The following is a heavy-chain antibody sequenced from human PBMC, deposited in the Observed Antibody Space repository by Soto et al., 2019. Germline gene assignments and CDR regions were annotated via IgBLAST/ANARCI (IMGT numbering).Heavy chain of an antibody. V-gene: IGHV3-74*01. CDR3: ARGGDIVLVPAAPYYYYGMDV. Sequence: PGGSLRLSCAASGFTFSSYWMHWVRQAPGKGLVWVSRINSDGSSTSYADSVKGRFTISRDNAKNTLYLQMNSLRAEDTAVYYCARGGDIVLVPAAPYYYYGMDVWGQGTTVTVSS. CDR1: GFTFSSYW. J-gene: IGHJ6*02. D-gene: IGHD2-2*01. CDR2: INSDGSST.